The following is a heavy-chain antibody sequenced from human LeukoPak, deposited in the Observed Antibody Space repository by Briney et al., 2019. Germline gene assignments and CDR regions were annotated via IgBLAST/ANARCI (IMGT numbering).Heavy chain of an antibody. CDR2: IYYSGST. Sequence: SETLSPTCTVSGGSISSYYWSWIRQPPGKGLEWIGYIYYSGSTNYNPSLKSRVTISVDTSKNQFSLKLSSVTAADTAVYYCARNYGSGSYYNKIYFDYWGQGTLVTVSS. CDR3: ARNYGSGSYYNKIYFDY. D-gene: IGHD3-10*01. J-gene: IGHJ4*02. V-gene: IGHV4-59*01. CDR1: GGSISSYY.